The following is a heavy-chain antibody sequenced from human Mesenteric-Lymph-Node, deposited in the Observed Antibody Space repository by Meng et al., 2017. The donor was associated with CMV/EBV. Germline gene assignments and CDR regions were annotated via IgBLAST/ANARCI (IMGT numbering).Heavy chain of an antibody. Sequence: ICCNGSEYGCASCWITWVRQMPGKGLEWIVSIDPADSTTNYSPSGRGHITISADTSTSTAYLQWTSLKTSDTGIYFCVRGRYWPTDAFWGQGTPVTVSS. V-gene: IGHV5-10-1*01. D-gene: IGHD1-26*01. CDR3: VRGRYWPTDAF. CDR1: EYGCASCW. J-gene: IGHJ4*02. CDR2: IDPADSTT.